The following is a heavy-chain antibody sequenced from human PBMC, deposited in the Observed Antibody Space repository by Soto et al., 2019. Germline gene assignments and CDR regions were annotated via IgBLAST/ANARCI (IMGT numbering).Heavy chain of an antibody. V-gene: IGHV1-69*01. CDR2: SIPIFGTA. CDR1: GGTFSSYA. CDR3: ASGADGYNTIDY. D-gene: IGHD5-12*01. Sequence: QVQLVQSGAEVKKPGSSVKVSCKASGGTFSSYAISWVRQAPGQGLEWLGGSIPIFGTANYAQKFQGRVTITADESTSTAYVELSSLRSEDTAVYYCASGADGYNTIDYWGQGTLVTVSS. J-gene: IGHJ4*02.